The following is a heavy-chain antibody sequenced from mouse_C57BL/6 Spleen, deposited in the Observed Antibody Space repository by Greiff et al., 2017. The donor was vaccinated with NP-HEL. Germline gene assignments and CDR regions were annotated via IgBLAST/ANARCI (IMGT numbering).Heavy chain of an antibody. D-gene: IGHD2-4*01. CDR3: ESGAFYDYDPFAY. J-gene: IGHJ3*01. Sequence: EVQLVESGGGLVKPGGSLKLSCAASGFTFSDYGMHWVRQAPEKGLEWVAYISSGSSTIYYADTVKGRFTISRDNAKNTLFLQMTSLRSEDTAMYYCESGAFYDYDPFAYWGQGTLVTVSA. CDR1: GFTFSDYG. CDR2: ISSGSSTI. V-gene: IGHV5-17*01.